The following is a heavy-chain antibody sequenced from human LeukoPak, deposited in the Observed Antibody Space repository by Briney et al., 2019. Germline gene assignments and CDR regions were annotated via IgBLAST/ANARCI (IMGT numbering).Heavy chain of an antibody. CDR1: GYTFTSYG. V-gene: IGHV1-18*01. CDR3: ARGDYYDSSGYIDY. Sequence: ASVKVSCKASGYTFTSYGISWVRQAPGQGLEWMGWISAYNGNTNYAQKLQGRVTMATDTSTSTAYMELRSLRSDDTAVYYCARGDYYDSSGYIDYWGQGTLVTVSP. CDR2: ISAYNGNT. J-gene: IGHJ4*02. D-gene: IGHD3-22*01.